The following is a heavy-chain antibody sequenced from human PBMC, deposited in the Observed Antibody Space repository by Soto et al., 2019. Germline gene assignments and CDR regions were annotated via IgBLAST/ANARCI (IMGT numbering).Heavy chain of an antibody. CDR2: IAYSGST. J-gene: IGHJ4*02. V-gene: IGHV4-61*01. D-gene: IGHD3-3*01. CDR1: GGSVSSGSYY. Sequence: SETLSLTCTVSGGSVSSGSYYWSWIRQPPGKGLDWIGYIAYSGSTNYNPSLKSRVTISVDTSKNQFSLKLSSVTAADTAVYYCARGRGPYDFWSGYFFDYWGQGTLVTVSS. CDR3: ARGRGPYDFWSGYFFDY.